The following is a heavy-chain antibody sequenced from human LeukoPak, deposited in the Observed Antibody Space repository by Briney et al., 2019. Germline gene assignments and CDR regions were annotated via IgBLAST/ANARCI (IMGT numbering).Heavy chain of an antibody. CDR1: GGSISSSSYY. D-gene: IGHD3-10*01. V-gene: IGHV4-39*07. CDR3: ARDRELGY. CDR2: IYYSGST. J-gene: IGHJ4*02. Sequence: PSETLSLTCPVSGGSISSSSYYWGWIRQPPGKGLEWIGCIYYSGSTYYNPSLKSRVTISIDTSKNQFSLKLSSVTAADTAVYYCARDRELGYWGQGTLVTVSS.